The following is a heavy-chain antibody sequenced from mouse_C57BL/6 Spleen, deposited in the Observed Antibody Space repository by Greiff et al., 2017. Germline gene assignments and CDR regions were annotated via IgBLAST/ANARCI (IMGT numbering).Heavy chain of an antibody. V-gene: IGHV1-55*01. J-gene: IGHJ1*03. Sequence: QVQLQQPGAELVKPGASVKMSCKASGYTFTSYWITWVKQMPGQGLEWIGDIYPGSGSTNYNEKFKSKATLTVDTSSSTAYMQLSSLTSEDSAVYYCARMGLSYFDVWGTGTTVTVSS. CDR1: GYTFTSYW. D-gene: IGHD4-1*01. CDR2: IYPGSGST. CDR3: ARMGLSYFDV.